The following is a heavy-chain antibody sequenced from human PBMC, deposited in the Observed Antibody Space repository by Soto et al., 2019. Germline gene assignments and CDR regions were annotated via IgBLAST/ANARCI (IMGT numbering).Heavy chain of an antibody. D-gene: IGHD6-6*01. V-gene: IGHV3-23*01. CDR3: ATDRIAARSNDAFDI. CDR2: ISGSGGST. CDR1: GFTFSSYA. J-gene: IGHJ3*02. Sequence: GGSLRLSCAASGFTFSSYAMSWVRQAPGKGLEWVSAISGSGGSTYYADSVKGRFTISRDNSKNTLYLQMNSLRAEDKAVYYCATDRIAARSNDAFDIWGQGTMVTVSS.